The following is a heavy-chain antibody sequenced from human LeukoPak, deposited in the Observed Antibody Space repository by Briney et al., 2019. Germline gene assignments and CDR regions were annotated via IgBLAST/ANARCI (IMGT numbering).Heavy chain of an antibody. CDR1: GGSFSDYY. D-gene: IGHD3-10*01. CDR3: ARVSFGSGYYCYMDV. Sequence: PSETLSLTCAVYGGSFSDYYWSWIRQSPGKGLEWIGRIYTTGSTNYNPSLKSRVTISVDTSENQFSLNLSSVTAADTAVYYCARVSFGSGYYCYMDVWGKGTTVTVSS. CDR2: IYTTGST. V-gene: IGHV4-4*08. J-gene: IGHJ6*03.